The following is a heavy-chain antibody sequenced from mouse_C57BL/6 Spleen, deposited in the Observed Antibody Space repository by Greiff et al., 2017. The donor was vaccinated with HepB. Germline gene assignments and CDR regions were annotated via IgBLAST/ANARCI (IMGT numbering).Heavy chain of an antibody. D-gene: IGHD2-4*01. CDR3: ARGYDYDRGFDD. CDR2: IYPGDGDT. J-gene: IGHJ2*01. V-gene: IGHV1-80*01. CDR1: GYAFSSYW. Sequence: QVQLQQSGAELVKPGASVTISCKASGYAFSSYWMNWVKQRPGKGLEWIGQIYPGDGDTNYNGKFKGKATLTAAKSSRTAYMQLSSLTSEDSAVYFCARGYDYDRGFDDWGQGTTLTVSS.